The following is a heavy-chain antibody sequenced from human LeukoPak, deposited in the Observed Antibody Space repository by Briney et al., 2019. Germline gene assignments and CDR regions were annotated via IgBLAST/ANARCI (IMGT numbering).Heavy chain of an antibody. J-gene: IGHJ4*02. CDR3: ARKRGRQHDY. CDR2: IYTSGST. V-gene: IGHV4-4*09. CDR1: GGSISGDY. Sequence: PSETLSLTCSVPGGSISGDYWSWIRQPPGKGLEWIGYIYTSGSTTYNPSLKSRVTISVDTSKNRFSLKLSSVTAADTAVFYCARKRGRQHDYWGQGMLVTVSS.